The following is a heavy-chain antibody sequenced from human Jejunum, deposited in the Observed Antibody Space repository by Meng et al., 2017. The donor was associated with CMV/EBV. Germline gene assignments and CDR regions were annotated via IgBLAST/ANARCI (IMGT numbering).Heavy chain of an antibody. CDR1: GINFKDYW. CDR3: TRALDY. Sequence: LRLSCAASGINFKDYWMDWVRQAPGRGLEWVANIRYDGGERYYVNSVEGRFFIYRDNARNSLYLQMNSLRAEDSAIYYCTRALDYWGQGTLVTVSS. V-gene: IGHV3-7*04. CDR2: IRYDGGER. J-gene: IGHJ4*02.